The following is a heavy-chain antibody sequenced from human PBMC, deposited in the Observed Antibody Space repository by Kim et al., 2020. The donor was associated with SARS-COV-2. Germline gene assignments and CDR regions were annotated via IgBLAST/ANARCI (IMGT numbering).Heavy chain of an antibody. CDR3: AKDVYYYGSGSYDY. CDR2: ISYDGSNK. Sequence: GGSLRLSCAASGFTFSSYGMHWVRQAPGKGLEWVAVISYDGSNKYYADSVKGRFTISRDNSKNTLYLQMNSLRAEDTAVYYCAKDVYYYGSGSYDYWGQG. D-gene: IGHD3-10*01. V-gene: IGHV3-30*18. J-gene: IGHJ4*02. CDR1: GFTFSSYG.